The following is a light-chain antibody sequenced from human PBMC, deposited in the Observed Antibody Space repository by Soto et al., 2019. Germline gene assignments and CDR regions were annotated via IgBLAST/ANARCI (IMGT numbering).Light chain of an antibody. CDR2: GAS. Sequence: EIVLTQSPGTLSLSPGERATLSCRASQSVSTSYLAWYQQKPGQAPRLLIYGASSRATGIPDRFSGSGSRADFTLTISRLEPEDFAVYYCQQYGSVPLTFGGGTKVQIK. CDR1: QSVSTSY. CDR3: QQYGSVPLT. J-gene: IGKJ4*01. V-gene: IGKV3-20*01.